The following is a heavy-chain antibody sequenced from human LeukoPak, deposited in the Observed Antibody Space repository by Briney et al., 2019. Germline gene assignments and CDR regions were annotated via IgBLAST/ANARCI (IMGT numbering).Heavy chain of an antibody. D-gene: IGHD6-19*01. V-gene: IGHV3-30*18. CDR1: GFNFSSYG. J-gene: IGHJ6*02. CDR2: ISYDGSNK. CDR3: AKDSSSGCPTCYYYGMDV. Sequence: GSLRLSCAASGFNFSSYGMHWVRQAPGKGLEGVAGISYDGSNKYYADSVKGRFTISRDNSKNTLYLQMNSLRAEDTAVYYCAKDSSSGCPTCYYYGMDVWGQGTTVTVSS.